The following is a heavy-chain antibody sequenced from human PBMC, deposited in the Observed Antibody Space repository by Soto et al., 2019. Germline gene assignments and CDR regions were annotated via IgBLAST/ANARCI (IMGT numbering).Heavy chain of an antibody. CDR3: ALGEEVYYYGMDV. D-gene: IGHD3-16*01. V-gene: IGHV4-34*01. Sequence: PSETLSLTCAVYGGSFSGYYWSWIRQPPGKGLEWIGEINHSGSTNYNPSLKSRVTTSVDTSKNQFSLKLSSVTAADTAVYYCALGEEVYYYGMDVWGQGTTVTVSS. J-gene: IGHJ6*02. CDR1: GGSFSGYY. CDR2: INHSGST.